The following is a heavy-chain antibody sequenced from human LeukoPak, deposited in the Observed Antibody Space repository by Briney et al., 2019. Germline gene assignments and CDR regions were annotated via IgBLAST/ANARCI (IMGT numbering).Heavy chain of an antibody. CDR2: IYSSGTA. D-gene: IGHD2-15*01. CDR1: AASIRNSY. CDR3: ARGAANIYYYYLDV. V-gene: IGHV4-4*07. J-gene: IGHJ6*03. Sequence: SETLSLTCTVSAASIRNSYWSWIRQPAGKGLEWIGRIYSSGTAGYNPSLKTRVTMSVDTSKNQFSLRLDSVTAADTAVYYCARGAANIYYYYLDVWGNGTTVTVSS.